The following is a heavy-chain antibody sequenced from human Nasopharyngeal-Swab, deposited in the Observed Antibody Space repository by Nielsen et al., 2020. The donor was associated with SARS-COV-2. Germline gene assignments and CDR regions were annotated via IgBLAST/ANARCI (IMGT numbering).Heavy chain of an antibody. Sequence: GGSLRLSCAASGFTFGYYGMHWVRQAPGKGLEWVAVISHDGSKKYYVDSVKGRLTISRDNSKNTLYLQMNSLRAEDTAVYYCARDIGHSSGWYSYYSYGMDVWGQGTTVTVSS. V-gene: IGHV3-30*03. J-gene: IGHJ6*02. CDR1: GFTFGYYG. D-gene: IGHD6-19*01. CDR2: ISHDGSKK. CDR3: ARDIGHSSGWYSYYSYGMDV.